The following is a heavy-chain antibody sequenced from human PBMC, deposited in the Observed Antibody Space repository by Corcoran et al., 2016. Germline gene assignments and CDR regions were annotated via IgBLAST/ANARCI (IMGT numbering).Heavy chain of an antibody. CDR3: AGECSDDNCRRLPNGLEI. V-gene: IGHV1-3*01. CDR2: INVANGDA. D-gene: IGHD1-1*01. CDR1: GYTFSNYA. Sequence: QVQLVQSGAEVEKPGASVKISCKASGYTFSNYAIHWLRQAPGQRLEWMGWINVANGDARYSQKFQGRVTVNWYTSASTAYVELTSLTCEDAAVYYGAGECSDDNCRRLPNGLEIWGQGTTVTVSS. J-gene: IGHJ3*02.